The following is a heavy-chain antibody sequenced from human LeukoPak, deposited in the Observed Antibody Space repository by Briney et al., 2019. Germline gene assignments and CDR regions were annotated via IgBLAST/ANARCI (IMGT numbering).Heavy chain of an antibody. D-gene: IGHD3-10*01. V-gene: IGHV1-2*02. J-gene: IGHJ5*02. CDR3: ARDLLAHSTMVRGPINWFDP. CDR2: INPNSGGT. CDR1: GGTFSSYA. Sequence: GASVKVSCKASGGTFSSYAISWVRQAPGQGLEWMGWINPNSGGTNDAQKFQGRVTMTRDTSISTAYMELSRLRSDDTAVYYCARDLLAHSTMVRGPINWFDPWGQGTLVTVSS.